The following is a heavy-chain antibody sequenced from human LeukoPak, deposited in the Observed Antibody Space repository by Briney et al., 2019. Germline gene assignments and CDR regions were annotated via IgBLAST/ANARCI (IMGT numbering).Heavy chain of an antibody. D-gene: IGHD6-13*01. J-gene: IGHJ4*02. CDR2: IIPIFGTA. V-gene: IGHV1-69*05. Sequence: GASVKVSCKASGGTFSSYAISWVRQAPGQGLEWMGGIIPIFGTANYAQKFRGRVTITTDESTSTAYMELSSLRSEDTAVYYCASVGWGSSWYADTYYFDYWGQGTLVTVSS. CDR3: ASVGWGSSWYADTYYFDY. CDR1: GGTFSSYA.